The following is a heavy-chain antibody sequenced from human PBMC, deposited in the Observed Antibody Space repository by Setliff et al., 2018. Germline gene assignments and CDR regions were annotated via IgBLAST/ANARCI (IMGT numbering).Heavy chain of an antibody. CDR2: ISAISDST. J-gene: IGHJ5*02. CDR3: AKAPGQWLGMLNWFDP. CDR1: GFSSSSYA. D-gene: IGHD6-19*01. V-gene: IGHV3-23*01. Sequence: GESLKISCAASGFSSSSYAMSWVRQAPGKGLEWVSSISAISDSTYYADSVKGRFTISRGNSKNTLYLQMNSLRAEDTAVYYCAKAPGQWLGMLNWFDPWGQGTLVTVSS.